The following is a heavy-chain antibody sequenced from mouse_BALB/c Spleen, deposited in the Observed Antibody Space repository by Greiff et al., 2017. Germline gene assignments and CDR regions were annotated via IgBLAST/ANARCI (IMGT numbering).Heavy chain of an antibody. CDR2: IYPGSGNT. D-gene: IGHD2-1*01. J-gene: IGHJ4*01. V-gene: IGHV1-84*02. Sequence: LKESGPELVKPGASVKISCKASGYTFTDYYINWVKQKPGQGLEWIGWIYPGSGNTKYNEKFKGKATLTVDTSSSTAYMQLSSLTSEDTAVYFCARWDGNYYYAMDYWGQGTSVTVSS. CDR3: ARWDGNYYYAMDY. CDR1: GYTFTDYY.